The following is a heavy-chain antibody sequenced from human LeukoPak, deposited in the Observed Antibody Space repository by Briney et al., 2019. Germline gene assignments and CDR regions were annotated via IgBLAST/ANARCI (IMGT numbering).Heavy chain of an antibody. J-gene: IGHJ3*02. D-gene: IGHD3-16*01. CDR2: IYYSGST. CDR1: GGSISSYS. V-gene: IGHV4-59*01. Sequence: SETLSLTCTVSGGSISSYSWTWIRQRPGKGLEWIGSIYYSGSTNYNPSLNSRVTISVDTSKNQFSLKLSAVTAADTAVYYCVRDRVLGASDIWGQGTMVTVSS. CDR3: VRDRVLGASDI.